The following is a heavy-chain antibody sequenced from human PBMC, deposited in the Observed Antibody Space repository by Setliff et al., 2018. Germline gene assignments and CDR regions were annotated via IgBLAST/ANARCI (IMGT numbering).Heavy chain of an antibody. V-gene: IGHV1-46*01. CDR1: GYTLTNYY. Sequence: ASVKVSCKASGYTLTNYYMHWVRQAPGQGLEWMGIINPSGGLTRYAQKFQGRVTMTIDTSTSTAYMEVSSLTSEDTAVYYCAGEMGTVMTPTHYVYYMDVWGKGTTVTVSS. CDR3: AGEMGTVMTPTHYVYYMDV. D-gene: IGHD4-17*01. CDR2: INPSGGLT. J-gene: IGHJ6*03.